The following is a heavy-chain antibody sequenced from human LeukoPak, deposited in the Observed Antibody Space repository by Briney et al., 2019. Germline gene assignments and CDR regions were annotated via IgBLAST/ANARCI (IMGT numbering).Heavy chain of an antibody. CDR3: ARQNDFRLDY. J-gene: IGHJ4*02. CDR1: GYTFSSYW. V-gene: IGHV5-51*01. Sequence: GESVQFSCKGSGYTFSSYWIGWVRQMPGKGLEWMGIIYPGDSDTRYSPSLQGQVTISVDTSIGTAYLQWSSLKASDTAIYYCARQNDFRLDYWGQGTRVTVSS. CDR2: IYPGDSDT. D-gene: IGHD3-3*01.